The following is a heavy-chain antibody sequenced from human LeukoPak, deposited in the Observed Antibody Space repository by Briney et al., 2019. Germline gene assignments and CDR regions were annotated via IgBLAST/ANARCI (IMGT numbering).Heavy chain of an antibody. V-gene: IGHV3-74*01. CDR2: IESNGLA. J-gene: IGHJ5*01. CDR1: GFTFSSYW. D-gene: IGHD3-10*01. Sequence: GGSLRLSCAASGFTFSSYWMHWVRQTPGKGLMWVSRIESNGLALYADSVRDRFTISRDNAKNTVYLQMNSLRADDTAMYYCARAVNYFYGSVTYDWFESWGQGTLVTVSS. CDR3: ARAVNYFYGSVTYDWFES.